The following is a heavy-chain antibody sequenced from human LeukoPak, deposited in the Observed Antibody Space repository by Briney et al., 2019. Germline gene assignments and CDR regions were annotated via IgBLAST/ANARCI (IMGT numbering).Heavy chain of an antibody. Sequence: SETLSLTCTVSGGSISSYYWSWIRQPPGKGLEWIGYIYNSGSTNYNPSLKSRVTISVDTSKNQFSLKLSSVTAADAAVYYCARRPTVTTFFDYWGQGTLVTVSS. CDR3: ARRPTVTTFFDY. CDR1: GGSISSYY. D-gene: IGHD4-17*01. V-gene: IGHV4-59*01. CDR2: IYNSGST. J-gene: IGHJ4*02.